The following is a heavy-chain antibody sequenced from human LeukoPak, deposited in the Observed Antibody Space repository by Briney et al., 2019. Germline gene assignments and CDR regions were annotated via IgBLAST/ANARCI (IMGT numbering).Heavy chain of an antibody. D-gene: IGHD4-17*01. CDR2: ISYDGSNK. J-gene: IGHJ4*02. V-gene: IGHV3-30*18. Sequence: GGSLRLSCAASGFTFSSYGLHWVRQAVGRGLEWVAVISYDGSNKYYADSVKGRLTISRDNSKNTLYLQMNSLRVENTAVYYCAKGYYADDGDHWGQGTLVTVSS. CDR3: AKGYYADDGDH. CDR1: GFTFSSYG.